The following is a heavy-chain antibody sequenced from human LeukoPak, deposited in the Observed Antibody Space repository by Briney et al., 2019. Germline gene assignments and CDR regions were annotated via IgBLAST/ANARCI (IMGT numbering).Heavy chain of an antibody. Sequence: GGSLRLSCAASGFTFSSYSMNWVRQAPGKGLEWVSSISSSSSYIYYADSLKGRFTISRDNSKNTLYLQMNSLRAEDTAVYYCARIPYGSGTYTDYWGQGTLVTVSS. J-gene: IGHJ4*02. D-gene: IGHD3-10*01. CDR3: ARIPYGSGTYTDY. V-gene: IGHV3-21*01. CDR1: GFTFSSYS. CDR2: ISSSSSYI.